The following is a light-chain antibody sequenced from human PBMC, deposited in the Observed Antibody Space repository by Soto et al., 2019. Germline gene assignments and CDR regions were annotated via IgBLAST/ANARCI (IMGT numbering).Light chain of an antibody. Sequence: QSALTQPASVSGSLGQSISISCTEDPSDLTYNSVSWYQHHPHKAPKLIIYGNSNRPSGVPDRFSGSKSGTSASLAITGLQTEDEADYYCQSFDSGLRGEVFGGGTKLTVL. J-gene: IGLJ3*02. CDR1: PSDLTYNS. V-gene: IGLV2-14*03. CDR2: GNS. CDR3: QSFDSGLRGEV.